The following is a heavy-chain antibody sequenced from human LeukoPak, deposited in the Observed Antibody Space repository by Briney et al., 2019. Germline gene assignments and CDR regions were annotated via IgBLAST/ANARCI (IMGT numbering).Heavy chain of an antibody. Sequence: GAYLKISSKGAGYIFTSYWIGWVRQMTGKSLEWMGIIYPGNSDTRYSPSFQGQVTISADKSISTAYLQWSSLKASDTAMYYCARLDGGGYNYGHFDYWGQGTLVTVSS. J-gene: IGHJ4*02. CDR2: IYPGNSDT. CDR3: ARLDGGGYNYGHFDY. D-gene: IGHD5-18*01. V-gene: IGHV5-51*01. CDR1: GYIFTSYW.